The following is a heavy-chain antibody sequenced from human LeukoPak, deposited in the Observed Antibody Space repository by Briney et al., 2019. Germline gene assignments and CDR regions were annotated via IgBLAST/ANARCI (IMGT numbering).Heavy chain of an antibody. CDR1: GLSFGDYG. Sequence: GGSLRLSCTPSGLSFGDYGMSWVRQAPGKGLEWVSFIQSKTYSEGTMYAASVRGRFTISRDDSRSTAYLQMNSLKTEDTAVYYCTASDHLYCSSSSCHFDYWGQGTLITVAS. J-gene: IGHJ4*02. CDR2: IQSKTYSEGT. D-gene: IGHD2-2*01. CDR3: TASDHLYCSSSSCHFDY. V-gene: IGHV3-49*04.